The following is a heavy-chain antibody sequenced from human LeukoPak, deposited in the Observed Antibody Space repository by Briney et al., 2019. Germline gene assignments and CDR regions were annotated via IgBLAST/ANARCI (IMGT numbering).Heavy chain of an antibody. V-gene: IGHV3-48*04. J-gene: IGHJ6*02. Sequence: GGSLRLSCAASGFTFSTYSMNWVRQAPGKGLEWVSYISSGGSTIYYADSVKGRFTISRDNAKNSLYLQMNSLRAEDTAVYYCARLLRYDSSGYYYGTSYDYGMDVWGQGTTVTVSS. CDR1: GFTFSTYS. CDR2: ISSGGSTI. CDR3: ARLLRYDSSGYYYGTSYDYGMDV. D-gene: IGHD3-22*01.